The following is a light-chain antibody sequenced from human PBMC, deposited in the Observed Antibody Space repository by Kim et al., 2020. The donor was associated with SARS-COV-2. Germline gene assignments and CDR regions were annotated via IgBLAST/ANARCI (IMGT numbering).Light chain of an antibody. CDR2: AAS. CDR1: EDIISY. J-gene: IGKJ4*01. V-gene: IGKV1-9*01. CDR3: QQVSSYPLT. Sequence: IQLTQYPSSLSASVGDRVTITCRASEDIISYLAWYQQKPGKAPNLLIYAASTLLSGVPSRFSGSGSGTDFTLTINSLQPEDFATYYCQQVSSYPLTFGGGTKVDIK.